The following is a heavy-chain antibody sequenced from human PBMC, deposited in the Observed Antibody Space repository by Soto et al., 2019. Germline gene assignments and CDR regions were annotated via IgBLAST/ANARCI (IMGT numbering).Heavy chain of an antibody. D-gene: IGHD3-22*01. Sequence: PGESLSLSCAASGFTFSSHAMSWVRQAPGKGLEWVSTISGSGGSTYDAESGKGRLTIPKDNSRSRVYLQSNSLRAGDKAVYFCASVLGVTMEVVVIKGVEAFDIWGQGTMVTVSS. CDR2: ISGSGGST. CDR3: ASVLGVTMEVVVIKGVEAFDI. CDR1: GFTFSSHA. J-gene: IGHJ3*02. V-gene: IGHV3-23*01.